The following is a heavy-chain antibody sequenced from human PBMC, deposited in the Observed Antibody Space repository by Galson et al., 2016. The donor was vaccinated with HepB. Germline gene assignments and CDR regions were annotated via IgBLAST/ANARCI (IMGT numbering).Heavy chain of an antibody. CDR1: GFTFSTYA. CDR3: AKHVDSWSCYKSGMDV. D-gene: IGHD3-10*01. CDR2: SSYSGNT. Sequence: SLRLSCAASGFTFSTYALSWVRQAPGKGLEWVSTSSYSGNTYYADSVKGRLTMSRDNPKNTLFLQMNSLRVEDTAVCHCAKHVDSWSCYKSGMDVWGQGTTVTVS. V-gene: IGHV3-23*01. J-gene: IGHJ6*02.